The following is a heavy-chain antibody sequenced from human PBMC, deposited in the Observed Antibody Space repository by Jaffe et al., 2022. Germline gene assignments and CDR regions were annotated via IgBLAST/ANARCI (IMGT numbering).Heavy chain of an antibody. CDR2: ISDSGGST. CDR3: AKDNLIHTTTWYYFDY. CDR1: GFTFSSYA. J-gene: IGHJ4*02. D-gene: IGHD6-13*01. V-gene: IGHV3-23*01. Sequence: EVQLLESGGDLVQPGGSLRLSCAASGFTFSSYAMGWVRQAPGQGLEWVSAISDSGGSTYYADSVKGRFTISRDNSKNTLYLQMNSLRAEDTAVYYCAKDNLIHTTTWYYFDYWGQGTLVTVSS.